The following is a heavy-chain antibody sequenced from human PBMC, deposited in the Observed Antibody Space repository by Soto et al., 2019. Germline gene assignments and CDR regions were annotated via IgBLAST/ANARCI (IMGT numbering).Heavy chain of an antibody. J-gene: IGHJ4*02. V-gene: IGHV4-30-2*06. CDR1: GGAISGGPYS. Sequence: QLQLRESGSGLVKPSQTLSLSCAVSGGAISGGPYSWSWIRQSPGKGLEWIGHISQSGSTSHHPSLRGRVTISLDRSKNQFSLNVSSVTAADTAVYFCARVRGQWLLDYWGQGILVSVS. CDR3: ARVRGQWLLDY. D-gene: IGHD3-10*01. CDR2: ISQSGST.